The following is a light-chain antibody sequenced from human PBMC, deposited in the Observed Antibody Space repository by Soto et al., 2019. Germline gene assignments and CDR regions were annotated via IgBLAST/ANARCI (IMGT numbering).Light chain of an antibody. CDR3: QQYNDWPT. CDR2: GAS. CDR1: QTVDSN. J-gene: IGKJ1*01. Sequence: EIVLTQSPATLSVSPGERVSLSCRASQTVDSNLAWYQQKPGQAPRLLIYGASTRATVIPDRFSGSESGTEFTLTISSLQSADFAVYYCQQYNDWPTFGQGTKVEIK. V-gene: IGKV3-15*01.